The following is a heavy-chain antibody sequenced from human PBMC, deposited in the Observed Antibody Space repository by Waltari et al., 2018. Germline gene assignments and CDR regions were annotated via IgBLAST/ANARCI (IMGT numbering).Heavy chain of an antibody. J-gene: IGHJ3*02. D-gene: IGHD2-2*01. CDR3: ARGGAGSIVVLEPAAGFHPFDI. Sequence: QVQLVQSGAEVKKPGSSVKVSCKASGGPFSRNVTTWVRPGPGQGLEWMGGLTPIFGTTNYAQKFQGRVTITADESTSTAYMELSSLRSDDSAVYYCARGGAGSIVVLEPAAGFHPFDIWGQGTLVTVSS. V-gene: IGHV1-69*01. CDR1: GGPFSRNV. CDR2: LTPIFGTT.